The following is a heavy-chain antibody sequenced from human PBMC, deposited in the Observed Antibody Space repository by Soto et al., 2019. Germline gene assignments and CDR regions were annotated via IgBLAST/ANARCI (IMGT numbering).Heavy chain of an antibody. Sequence: ASVKASCKASWDTSTGCYLHWVRQSPEQGLEWMGLINPNSGGTNYAQKFQGRVTMTRDTSISTAYMELSRLRSDDTAVYYCARDLDLGYRSGGSCYGPSGWFDPWGQGTLVTVSS. CDR2: INPNSGGT. D-gene: IGHD2-15*01. CDR1: WDTSTGCY. J-gene: IGHJ5*02. V-gene: IGHV1-2*02. CDR3: ARDLDLGYRSGGSCYGPSGWFDP.